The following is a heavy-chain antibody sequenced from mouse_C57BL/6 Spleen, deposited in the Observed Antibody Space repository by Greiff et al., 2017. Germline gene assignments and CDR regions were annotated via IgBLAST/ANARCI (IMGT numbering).Heavy chain of an antibody. V-gene: IGHV5-17*01. CDR2: ISSGSSTI. J-gene: IGHJ2*01. D-gene: IGHD1-1*01. CDR1: GFTFSDYG. Sequence: EVKLVESGGGLVKPGGSLKLSCAASGFTFSDYGMHWVRQAPEKGLEWVAYISSGSSTIYYADTVKGRFTISRDNAKNTLFLQMTSLRSEDTAMYYCARDFYYYGSSYRGLIDYWGQGTTLTVSS. CDR3: ARDFYYYGSSYRGLIDY.